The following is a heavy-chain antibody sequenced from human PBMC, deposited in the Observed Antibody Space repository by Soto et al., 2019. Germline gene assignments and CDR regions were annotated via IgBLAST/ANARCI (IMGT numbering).Heavy chain of an antibody. CDR3: ARVGDGSCGGDCYSFLYYYYYGMDV. D-gene: IGHD2-21*02. CDR1: GYTFTSYG. V-gene: IGHV1-18*01. Sequence: ASVKVSCKASGYTFTSYGISWVRQAPGQGLEWMGWISAYNGNTNYAQKLQGRVTMTTDKFTSTGYIELRSLRSDDTAVYYCARVGDGSCGGDCYSFLYYYYYGMDVWGQGTTVTVSS. CDR2: ISAYNGNT. J-gene: IGHJ6*02.